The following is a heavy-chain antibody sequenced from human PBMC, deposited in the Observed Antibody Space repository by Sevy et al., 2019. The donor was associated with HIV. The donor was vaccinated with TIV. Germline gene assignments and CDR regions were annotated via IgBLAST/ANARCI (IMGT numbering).Heavy chain of an antibody. CDR3: ARDSPGPHDAFDI. CDR2: IKQDGSEK. J-gene: IGHJ3*02. CDR1: GFTFSTYW. Sequence: GGSLRLSCAASGFTFSTYWMTWVRQAPGKGLEWVANIKQDGSEKYYVDSVKGRCTISRDNAKNSLHLQMNSLRVEDTAVYDCARDSPGPHDAFDIWGQGTMVTVSS. V-gene: IGHV3-7*01.